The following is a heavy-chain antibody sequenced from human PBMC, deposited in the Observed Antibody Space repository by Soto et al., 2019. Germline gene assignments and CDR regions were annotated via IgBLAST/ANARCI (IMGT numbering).Heavy chain of an antibody. Sequence: QITLKESGPTLVKPTQTLTLTCTFSGFSLSTSGVGVGWIRQPPGKALEWLALIYWDDDKRYSPSLKSRLTITKDTSKNQVVLTMTNMDPVDTPTYYCAHSGGIAAAWASFDLWGRGTLVTVSS. D-gene: IGHD6-13*01. J-gene: IGHJ2*01. CDR2: IYWDDDK. CDR3: AHSGGIAAAWASFDL. V-gene: IGHV2-5*02. CDR1: GFSLSTSGVG.